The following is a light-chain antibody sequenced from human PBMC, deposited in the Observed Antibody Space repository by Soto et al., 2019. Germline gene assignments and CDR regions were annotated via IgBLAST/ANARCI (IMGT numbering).Light chain of an antibody. CDR1: SSDVGGYNY. CDR2: DVS. J-gene: IGLJ1*01. CDR3: SSDTSSSTLV. Sequence: QSALTQPASVSGSPGQSITISCTGTSSDVGGYNYVSWYQQHTGKAPKLILYDVSSRPSGVSNRVAGSKSGNTASLTISWLQAEDEADYYCSSDTSSSTLVFGAGTKLTVL. V-gene: IGLV2-14*01.